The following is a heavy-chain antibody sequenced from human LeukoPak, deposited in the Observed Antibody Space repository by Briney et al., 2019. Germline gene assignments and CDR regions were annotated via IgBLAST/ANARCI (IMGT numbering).Heavy chain of an antibody. D-gene: IGHD2-2*01. CDR1: GYGFTSYG. CDR2: ISGSTGNT. J-gene: IGHJ5*02. V-gene: IGHV1-18*01. CDR3: ARVGRDCSSINCYWEDWFDP. Sequence: ASVKVSCKAPGYGFTSYGITWVREAPGQGPEWLGWISGSTGNTHYAQNVQGRVTMTTDTATSTAYMELRSLGSDDTALYYCARVGRDCSSINCYWEDWFDPWGQGTLVTVSS.